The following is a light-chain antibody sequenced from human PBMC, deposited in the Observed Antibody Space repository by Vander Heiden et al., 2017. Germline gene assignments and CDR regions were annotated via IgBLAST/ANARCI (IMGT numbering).Light chain of an antibody. CDR3: QSSDSSLSGSVV. CDR1: SSNIGAGYD. V-gene: IGLV1-40*01. J-gene: IGLJ2*01. CDR2: GNS. Sequence: QSVLTQPPSVSGAPGQRVTISCTGSSSNIGAGYDVHWYQQLPGTAPKLLIYGNSNRPSGVPDRFSCSKSGTSASPEITGLQAEDEADYYCQSSDSSLSGSVVFGGGTKLTVL.